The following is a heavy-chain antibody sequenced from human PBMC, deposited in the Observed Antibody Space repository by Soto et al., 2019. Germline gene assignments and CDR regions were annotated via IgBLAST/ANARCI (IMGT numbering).Heavy chain of an antibody. D-gene: IGHD2-2*01. Sequence: PGGSLRLSCAASGITFSSNWMHWVRQAPGKGLVWVSRINGAGSSTNYADSVKGRFTISRDNSKNTLYLQMNSLRAEDTAVYYCAKEREVRLVVVPAAIADWGQGTLVTVSS. CDR1: GITFSSNW. V-gene: IGHV3-74*01. J-gene: IGHJ4*02. CDR2: INGAGSST. CDR3: AKEREVRLVVVPAAIAD.